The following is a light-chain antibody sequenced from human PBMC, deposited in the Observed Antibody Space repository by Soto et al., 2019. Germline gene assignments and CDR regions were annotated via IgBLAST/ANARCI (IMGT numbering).Light chain of an antibody. J-gene: IGKJ5*01. CDR1: QGIRND. V-gene: IGKV1-17*01. CDR3: LQHNNYPPIT. CDR2: VAS. Sequence: DIQMTQSPSSLSASVGDRVTITCRASQGIRNDLAWYQQKPGEAPKRLIYVASSLQSGVPSRCSGSGSGTEFTLTISSLQPEDSATYYCLQHNNYPPITLGQGTRLEIK.